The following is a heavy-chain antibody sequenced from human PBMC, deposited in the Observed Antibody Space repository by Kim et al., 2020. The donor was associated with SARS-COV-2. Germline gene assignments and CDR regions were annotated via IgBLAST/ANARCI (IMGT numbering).Heavy chain of an antibody. D-gene: IGHD3-10*01. V-gene: IGHV3-72*01. CDR3: TRGAANYYGSVLDH. CDR2: IRNKANSYTT. CDR1: GFSFSDHY. J-gene: IGHJ4*02. Sequence: GGSLRLSCAASGFSFSDHYMDWVRQAPGKGLEWVGRIRNKANSYTTEYAASVKGRFTISRDDSKNSLFLQMSSLKTEDTAVYYCTRGAANYYGSVLDHWGQGTLVTVSS.